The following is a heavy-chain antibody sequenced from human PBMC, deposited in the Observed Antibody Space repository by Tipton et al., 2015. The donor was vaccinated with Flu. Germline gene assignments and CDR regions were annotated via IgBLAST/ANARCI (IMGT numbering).Heavy chain of an antibody. Sequence: LRLSCTVSGGSISSYYWSWIRQPPGKGLEWIGHIYYSGSTNYSPSLKSRVTISVDTFKNQFSLKLSSVTAADTAVYYCARYGTYDGSRYLQHWGQGTLVTVSS. V-gene: IGHV4-59*01. CDR2: IYYSGST. CDR1: GGSISSYY. J-gene: IGHJ1*01. D-gene: IGHD1-26*01. CDR3: ARYGTYDGSRYLQH.